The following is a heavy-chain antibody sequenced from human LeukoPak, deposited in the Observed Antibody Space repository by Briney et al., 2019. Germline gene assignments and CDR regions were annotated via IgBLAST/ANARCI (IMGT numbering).Heavy chain of an antibody. D-gene: IGHD3-9*01. J-gene: IGHJ4*02. CDR2: ISWNSGSI. Sequence: PGGSLRLSCAASGFTFDDYAMHWVRQAPGKGLEWVSGISWNSGSIGYADSVKGRFTISRDNAKNSLYLQMNSLRAEDTALYYCAKGSYDTLTGYYRDWGQGTLVTVSS. V-gene: IGHV3-9*01. CDR3: AKGSYDTLTGYYRD. CDR1: GFTFDDYA.